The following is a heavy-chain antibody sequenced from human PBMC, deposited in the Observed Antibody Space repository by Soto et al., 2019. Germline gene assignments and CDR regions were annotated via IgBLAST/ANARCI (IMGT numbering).Heavy chain of an antibody. J-gene: IGHJ4*02. Sequence: ASVKVSCKASGYTFTSYGINWVRQAPGRGLECMGWINPGNGNTKYSQQFQGRVIIDRXTXXSXXXIXLXXLRXEGTAVYYCARGGYFDSSNYLAYWGLGTLVTVS. V-gene: IGHV1-3*01. CDR2: INPGNGNT. D-gene: IGHD3-22*01. CDR3: ARGGYFDSSNYLAY. CDR1: GYTFTSYG.